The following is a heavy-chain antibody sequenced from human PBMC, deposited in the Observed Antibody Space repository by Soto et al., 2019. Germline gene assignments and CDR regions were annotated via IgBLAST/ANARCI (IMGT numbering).Heavy chain of an antibody. CDR3: ARAPGPEVFGSGSSPKYGRAV. V-gene: IGHV1-8*01. CDR1: GYTFTSYD. D-gene: IGHD3-3*01. CDR2: MNPNSGNT. J-gene: IGHJ6*04. Sequence: ASVKVSCKASGYTFTSYDINWVRQATVQGLEWMGWMNPNSGNTGYAQKFQGRVTMTRNTSISTAYMELSSLRSEDTAVYYCARAPGPEVFGSGSSPKYGRAVGGKGTPVTVSS.